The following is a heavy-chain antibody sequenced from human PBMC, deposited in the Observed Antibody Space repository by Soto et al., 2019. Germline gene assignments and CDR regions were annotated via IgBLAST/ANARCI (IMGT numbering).Heavy chain of an antibody. J-gene: IGHJ4*02. CDR3: ARDMRYYDSSGYYPFDY. CDR1: GFTFSSYG. CDR2: IWYDGSNK. D-gene: IGHD3-22*01. Sequence: GGSLRLSCAASGFTFSSYGMHWVRQAPGKGLEWVAVIWYDGSNKYYADSVKGRFTISRDNSKNTLYLQMNSLRAEDTAVYYCARDMRYYDSSGYYPFDYWGQGTLVTVSS. V-gene: IGHV3-33*01.